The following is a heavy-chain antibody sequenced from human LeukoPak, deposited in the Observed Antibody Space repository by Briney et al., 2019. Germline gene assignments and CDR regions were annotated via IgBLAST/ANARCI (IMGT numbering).Heavy chain of an antibody. J-gene: IGHJ6*02. D-gene: IGHD6-25*01. CDR1: GGSISSYY. V-gene: IGHV4-4*07. CDR3: ARGASGAAPHYYYYGMDV. CDR2: LYTSGST. Sequence: TSETLSLTCTVSGGSISSYYWSWIRQPAGKALEWIGRLYTSGSTNYNPSLKSRVTMSVDTSKNQFSLKLSSLTAADTAVYYCARGASGAAPHYYYYGMDVWGQGTTVTVSS.